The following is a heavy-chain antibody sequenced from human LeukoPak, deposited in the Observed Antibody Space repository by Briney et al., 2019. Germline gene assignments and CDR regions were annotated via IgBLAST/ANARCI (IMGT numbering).Heavy chain of an antibody. CDR1: GGSTSSSSYY. Sequence: PSETLSLTCTVSGGSTSSSSYYWGWIRQPPGKGLEWIGSIYYSGSTYYNPSLKSRVTISVDTSKNQFSLKLSSVTAADTAVYYCARHLSTSSSWYGYWGQGTLVTVSS. D-gene: IGHD6-13*01. CDR2: IYYSGST. V-gene: IGHV4-39*01. CDR3: ARHLSTSSSWYGY. J-gene: IGHJ4*02.